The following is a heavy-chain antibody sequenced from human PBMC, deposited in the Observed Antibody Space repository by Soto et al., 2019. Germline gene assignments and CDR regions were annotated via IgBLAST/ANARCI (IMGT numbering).Heavy chain of an antibody. D-gene: IGHD2-15*01. CDR3: TTESVVVAARGWGRAAFDI. CDR1: GFTFSNAW. J-gene: IGHJ3*02. CDR2: IKSKTDGGET. Sequence: GGSLRLSCAASGFTFSNAWMSWVRQAPGKGLEWVGRIKSKTDGGETANAAPVKGRFTNSIEDSKNTLNLQMNSLKTEDTAVQCCTTESVVVAARGWGRAAFDIWGQGTMVTVSS. V-gene: IGHV3-15*01.